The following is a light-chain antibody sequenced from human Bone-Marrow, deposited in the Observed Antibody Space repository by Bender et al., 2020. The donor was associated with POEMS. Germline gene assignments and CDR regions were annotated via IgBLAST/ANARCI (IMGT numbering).Light chain of an antibody. Sequence: QSALTQPASVSGSPGQSITISCTGTSSDVGGYNYVSWYQQHPGKAPKLIIYEVTRWPSGVSDRFSGSKSDNTASLTISGLQAEDEADYYCCSYAVTTHVLFGGGTKLTVL. J-gene: IGLJ2*01. CDR3: CSYAVTTHVL. CDR1: SSDVGGYNY. CDR2: EVT. V-gene: IGLV2-23*02.